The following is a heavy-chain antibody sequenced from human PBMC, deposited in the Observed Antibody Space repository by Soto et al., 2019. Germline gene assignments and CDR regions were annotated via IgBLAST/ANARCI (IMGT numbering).Heavy chain of an antibody. D-gene: IGHD6-6*01. J-gene: IGHJ4*02. V-gene: IGHV4-34*01. Sequence: QVQLQQWGAGLLKPSETLSLTCAVYGGSFSGYYWSWIRQPPGKGLEWIGEINHSGSTNYNPSLKSRVTISVDTSKNQFSLKLSSVTAADTAVYYCATSIAASPGVDYWGQGTLVTVSS. CDR3: ATSIAASPGVDY. CDR2: INHSGST. CDR1: GGSFSGYY.